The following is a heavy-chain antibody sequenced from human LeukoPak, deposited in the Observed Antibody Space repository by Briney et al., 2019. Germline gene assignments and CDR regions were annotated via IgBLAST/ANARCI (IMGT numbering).Heavy chain of an antibody. CDR2: MNPNSGNT. D-gene: IGHD3-9*01. J-gene: IGHJ6*02. V-gene: IGHV1-8*01. CDR3: ARAPYYDILGAYYYSGMDV. Sequence: ASVKVSCTASGYTFTSYDINWVRQATGQGLEWMGWMNPNSGNTGYAQKFQGRVTMTRNTSISTAYMELSSLRSEDTAVYYCARAPYYDILGAYYYSGMDVWGQGTTVTVSS. CDR1: GYTFTSYD.